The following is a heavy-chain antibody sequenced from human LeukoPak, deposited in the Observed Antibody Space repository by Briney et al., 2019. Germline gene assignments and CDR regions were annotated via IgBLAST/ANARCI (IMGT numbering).Heavy chain of an antibody. Sequence: PGGSLRLSCAASGFTFSSYSMNWVRQAPGKGLEWVSSISSSSSYIYYADSVKGRFTISRDHAKNTLYLQINSLRAEDTAVYYCATVNWFDPWGQGTLVTVPS. CDR3: ATVNWFDP. J-gene: IGHJ5*02. CDR1: GFTFSSYS. V-gene: IGHV3-21*01. CDR2: ISSSSSYI.